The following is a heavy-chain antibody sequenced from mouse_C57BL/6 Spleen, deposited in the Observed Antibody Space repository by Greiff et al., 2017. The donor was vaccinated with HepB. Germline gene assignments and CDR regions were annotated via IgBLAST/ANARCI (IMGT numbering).Heavy chain of an antibody. V-gene: IGHV14-2*01. CDR1: GFNFKDYY. CDR2: IDPEDGDT. CDR3: ARIPIYYDTMVAMDY. D-gene: IGHD2-4*01. J-gene: IGHJ4*01. Sequence: VQLKESGAELVKPGASVKLSCTASGFNFKDYYMHWVKQRTEQGLEWIGRIDPEDGDTKYAPKFQGKATITADTSSNTAYLQLSSLTSEDTAVYYCARIPIYYDTMVAMDYWGQGTSVTVSS.